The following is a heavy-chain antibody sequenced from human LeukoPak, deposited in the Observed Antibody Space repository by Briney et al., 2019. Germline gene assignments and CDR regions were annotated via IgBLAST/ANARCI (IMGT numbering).Heavy chain of an antibody. D-gene: IGHD1-1*01. CDR3: ARDGREHYYYYMDV. V-gene: IGHV3-53*01. Sequence: GGSLRLSCAASGFTVSSNYMSWXXXXXXXXXXXXSVIYSGGSTYYADSVKGRFTISRDNSKNTLYLQMNSLRAEDTAVYYCARDGREHYYYYMDVWGKGTTVTVSS. CDR1: GFTVSSNY. CDR2: IYSGGST. J-gene: IGHJ6*03.